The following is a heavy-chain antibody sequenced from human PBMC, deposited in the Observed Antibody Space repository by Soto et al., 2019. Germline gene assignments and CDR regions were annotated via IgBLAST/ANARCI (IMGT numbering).Heavy chain of an antibody. J-gene: IGHJ4*02. Sequence: GASVKVSCKASGYTFTSYGISWVRQAPGQGLEWIGWIVVGSGNTNYAQKFQERVTITRDMSTSTAYMELSSLRSEDTAVYYCAAGEYYDILTAPFDYWGQGTLVTVSS. V-gene: IGHV1-58*02. D-gene: IGHD3-9*01. CDR3: AAGEYYDILTAPFDY. CDR2: IVVGSGNT. CDR1: GYTFTSYG.